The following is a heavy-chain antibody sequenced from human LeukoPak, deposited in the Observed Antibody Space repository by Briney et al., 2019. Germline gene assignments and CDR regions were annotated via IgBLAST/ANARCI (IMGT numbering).Heavy chain of an antibody. V-gene: IGHV4-39*02. Sequence: KPSETLSLTCTVSGGSISSSTYYWGWIRQPPGKGLEWIGSISYSGSTFYNPSLKSRVTISVDTSQNHFSLRLSSVTAADTAVYYCATLSYYYYVMDVWGQGTTVTVSS. CDR2: ISYSGST. CDR3: ATLSYYYYVMDV. D-gene: IGHD2/OR15-2a*01. CDR1: GGSISSSTYY. J-gene: IGHJ6*02.